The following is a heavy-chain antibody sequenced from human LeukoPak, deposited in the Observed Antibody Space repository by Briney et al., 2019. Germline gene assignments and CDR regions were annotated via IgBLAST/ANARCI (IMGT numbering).Heavy chain of an antibody. V-gene: IGHV1-69*06. CDR1: GGTFSTYA. J-gene: IGHJ6*03. D-gene: IGHD1-26*01. CDR2: IIPIFATT. CDR3: ATDLVKSSGTYPPNYYYYYMDA. Sequence: ASVKVSCKASGGTFSTYAISWVRQAPGQGLEWMGGIIPIFATTNYAQRFQGRVTITADKSTNTAYMELNSLKSEDTALYYCATDLVKSSGTYPPNYYYYYMDAWGKGTTVTVSS.